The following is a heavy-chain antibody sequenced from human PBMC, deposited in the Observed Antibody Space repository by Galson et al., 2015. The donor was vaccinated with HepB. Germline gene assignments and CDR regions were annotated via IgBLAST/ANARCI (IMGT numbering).Heavy chain of an antibody. CDR1: GFTFSSYS. Sequence: SLRLSCAASGFTFSSYSMNWVRQAPGKGLEWVSSISSSSSCIYYADSVKGRFTISRDNAKNSLYLQMNSLRAEDTAVYYCARGREKMATTRKEFDPWGQGTLVTVSS. CDR3: ARGREKMATTRKEFDP. V-gene: IGHV3-21*01. J-gene: IGHJ5*02. CDR2: ISSSSSCI. D-gene: IGHD5-24*01.